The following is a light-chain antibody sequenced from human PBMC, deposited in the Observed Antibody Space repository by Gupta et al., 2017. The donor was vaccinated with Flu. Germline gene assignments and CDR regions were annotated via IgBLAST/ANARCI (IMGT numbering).Light chain of an antibody. Sequence: PSYVSASVGDRVTLTCRASQGIGNYLAWYQQRPGEVPKLLIYRASTLQSGVSPRFSGSGSGTDFTLTISSLHPDDFATYYCQKYQSAPFTFGPGTTVDI. CDR2: RAS. J-gene: IGKJ3*01. V-gene: IGKV1-27*01. CDR3: QKYQSAPFT. CDR1: QGIGNY.